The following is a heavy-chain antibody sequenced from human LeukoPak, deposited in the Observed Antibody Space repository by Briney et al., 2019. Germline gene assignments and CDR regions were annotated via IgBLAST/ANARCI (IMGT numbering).Heavy chain of an antibody. V-gene: IGHV1-2*02. CDR2: INPNSGGT. D-gene: IGHD2-2*01. J-gene: IGHJ6*02. Sequence: ASVKVSCKASGYTFTSYGISWVRQAPGQGLEWMGWINPNSGGTNYAQKFQGRVTMTRDTSVSTAYMELSRLRSDDTAVYYCARDHCTSSGCYEYYYYGVDVWGQGTTVTVSS. CDR1: GYTFTSYG. CDR3: ARDHCTSSGCYEYYYYGVDV.